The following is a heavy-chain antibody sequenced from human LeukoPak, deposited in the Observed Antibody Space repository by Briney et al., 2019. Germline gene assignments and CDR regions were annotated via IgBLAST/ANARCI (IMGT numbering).Heavy chain of an antibody. CDR2: TYYRSKWYN. CDR3: ARDPTRYSYSTNNGFDY. CDR1: GDSVSSNSAA. J-gene: IGHJ4*02. D-gene: IGHD5-18*01. Sequence: SQTLSLTCAISGDSVSSNSAAWNWIRQSPSRGLEWLGRTYYRSKWYNDYAVSVKSRITINPDTSKNQFSLQLNSVTPEDTAVYYCARDPTRYSYSTNNGFDYWGQGTLVTASS. V-gene: IGHV6-1*01.